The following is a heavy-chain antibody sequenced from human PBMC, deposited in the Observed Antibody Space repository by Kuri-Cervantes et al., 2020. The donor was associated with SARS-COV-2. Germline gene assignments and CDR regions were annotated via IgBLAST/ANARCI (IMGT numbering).Heavy chain of an antibody. CDR2: ISYDGSNK. D-gene: IGHD3-22*01. CDR3: ARGGPGYDSSGYYSGVDY. J-gene: IGHJ4*02. CDR1: GFTFSSYA. Sequence: GESLKISCAASGFTFSSYAMHWVRQAPGKGLEWVAVISYDGSNKYYADSAKGRFTISRDNSKNTLYLQMNSLRAADTAVYYCARGGPGYDSSGYYSGVDYWGQGTLVTVSS. V-gene: IGHV3-30*04.